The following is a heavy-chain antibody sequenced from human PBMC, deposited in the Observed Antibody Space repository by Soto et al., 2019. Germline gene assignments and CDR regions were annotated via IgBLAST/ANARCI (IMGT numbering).Heavy chain of an antibody. J-gene: IGHJ4*02. CDR2: ASGGGDLT. CDR1: GFTFSSYA. D-gene: IGHD3-10*01. Sequence: GGSLRLSCTASGFTFSSYAMAWVRQAPGKGLEWVSGASGGGDLTYYADSVKGRFTISRDNSKNTLYLQMNSLRAEDTAVYYCAKDNRFGGSDYWGQGTLVTVSS. CDR3: AKDNRFGGSDY. V-gene: IGHV3-23*01.